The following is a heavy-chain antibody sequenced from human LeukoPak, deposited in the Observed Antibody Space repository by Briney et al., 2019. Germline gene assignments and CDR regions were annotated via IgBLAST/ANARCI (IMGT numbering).Heavy chain of an antibody. D-gene: IGHD6-6*01. Sequence: PETLSLTCTVSGGSISSYYWSWIRQPPGKGLEWIGYIYYSGSTNYSPSLKSRVTISVDTSKNQFSLKLSSVTAADTAVYYCARGLRQLVRSWHYWGQGTLVTVSS. CDR3: ARGLRQLVRSWHY. CDR2: IYYSGST. CDR1: GGSISSYY. J-gene: IGHJ4*02. V-gene: IGHV4-59*12.